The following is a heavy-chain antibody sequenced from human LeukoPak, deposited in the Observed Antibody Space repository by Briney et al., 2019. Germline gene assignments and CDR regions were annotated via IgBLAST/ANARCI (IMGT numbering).Heavy chain of an antibody. CDR3: ARGAYYYDSSGYRDY. V-gene: IGHV3-48*03. CDR1: GFTFSSYE. J-gene: IGHJ4*02. CDR2: ISSSGSTI. D-gene: IGHD3-22*01. Sequence: GGSPRLSCAVSGFTFSSYEMNWVRQAPGKGLEWVSYISSSGSTIYYADSVKGRFTISRDNAKNSLYLQMNSLRAEDTAVYYCARGAYYYDSSGYRDYWGQGTLVTVSS.